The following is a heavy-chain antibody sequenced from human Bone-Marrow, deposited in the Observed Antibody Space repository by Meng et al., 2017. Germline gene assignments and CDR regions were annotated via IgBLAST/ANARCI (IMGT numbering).Heavy chain of an antibody. CDR1: GFTFSSFT. Sequence: VQLVESGGDVVQPGRSLRLSCAASGFTFSSFTLHWVRQAPGKGLEWLSYINSGGSDIAYADSVKGRFTISRDNARNSLYLQMSSLRAEDTAVYYCVTTARQADHWGQGTLVTVSS. CDR3: VTTARQADH. D-gene: IGHD6-6*01. CDR2: INSGGSDI. J-gene: IGHJ5*02. V-gene: IGHV3-21*05.